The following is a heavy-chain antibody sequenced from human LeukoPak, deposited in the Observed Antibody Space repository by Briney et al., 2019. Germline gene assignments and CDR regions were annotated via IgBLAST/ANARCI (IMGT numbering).Heavy chain of an antibody. V-gene: IGHV3-23*01. CDR1: GVTVSSNY. CDR3: AKDVNPIAARPAFDY. Sequence: GGSLRLSCAASGVTVSSNYMSWVRQAPGKGLEWVSAISGSGGSTYYADSVKGRFTISRDNSKNALYLQMNSLRAEDTAVYYCAKDVNPIAARPAFDYWGQGTLVTVSS. D-gene: IGHD6-6*01. J-gene: IGHJ4*02. CDR2: ISGSGGST.